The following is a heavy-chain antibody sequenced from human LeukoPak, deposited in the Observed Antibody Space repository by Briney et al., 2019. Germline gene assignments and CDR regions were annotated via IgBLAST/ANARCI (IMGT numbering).Heavy chain of an antibody. CDR1: GGSFSGYY. CDR3: ARLASGSY. V-gene: IGHV4-34*01. CDR2: INHSGST. D-gene: IGHD6-19*01. J-gene: IGHJ4*02. Sequence: NSSETLSLTCAVYGGSFSGYYWSWIRQPPGKGLEWIGEINHSGSTNYNPSLKSRVTISVDTSKNQFSLKLSSVTAADTAVYYCARLASGSYWGQGTLVTVSS.